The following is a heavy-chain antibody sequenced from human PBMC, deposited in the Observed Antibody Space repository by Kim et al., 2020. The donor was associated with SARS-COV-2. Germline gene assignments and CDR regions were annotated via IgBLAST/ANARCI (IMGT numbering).Heavy chain of an antibody. J-gene: IGHJ4*02. V-gene: IGHV3-33*06. CDR2: IWYDGSNK. CDR1: GFTFSSYA. Sequence: GGSLRLSCAASGFTFSSYAMHWVRQAPGKGLEWVAVIWYDGSNKYYADSVKGRFTISRDNSKNTLYLQMNSLRAEDTAVYYCAKDGGSGWFYFDYWGQGTLVTVSS. D-gene: IGHD6-19*01. CDR3: AKDGGSGWFYFDY.